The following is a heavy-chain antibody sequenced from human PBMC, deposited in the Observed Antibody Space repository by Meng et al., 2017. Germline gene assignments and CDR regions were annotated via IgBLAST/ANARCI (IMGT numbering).Heavy chain of an antibody. CDR2: ISSSSSYI. CDR1: GGSFSGYY. Sequence: GGSLRLSCAVYGGSFSGYYWSWVRQAPGKGLEWVSSISSSSSYIYYADSVKGRFTISRDNAKNSLYLQMNSLRAEDTAVYYCARANFGYWGQGTLVTVSS. CDR3: ARANFGY. V-gene: IGHV3-21*01. J-gene: IGHJ4*02.